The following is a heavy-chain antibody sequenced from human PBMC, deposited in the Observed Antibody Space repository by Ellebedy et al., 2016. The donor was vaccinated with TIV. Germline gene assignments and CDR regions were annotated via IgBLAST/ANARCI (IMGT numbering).Heavy chain of an antibody. J-gene: IGHJ5*02. V-gene: IGHV3-30*18. CDR2: ISYDGSNK. Sequence: GESLKISXAASEFTFSSYGMHWVRQAPGKGLEWVAVISYDGSNKDYTDSVKGRFTISRDNSKNTLYLQMSSLRPEDTAVYYCAKGDYSSSRNRFDPWGQGTLVTVSS. CDR1: EFTFSSYG. D-gene: IGHD6-13*01. CDR3: AKGDYSSSRNRFDP.